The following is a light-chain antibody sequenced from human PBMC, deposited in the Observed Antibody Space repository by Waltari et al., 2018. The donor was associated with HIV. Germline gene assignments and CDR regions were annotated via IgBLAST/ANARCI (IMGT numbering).Light chain of an antibody. J-gene: IGLJ2*01. CDR3: ATWDDSLNGPL. Sequence: QSVLTQPPSASGTPGQRVTISCSGISSNIGSNDVSCYQQFPGTAPKGLMSANNQRPSGVPDRFSASKSGTSASLAISGLHSEDEADYYCATWDDSLNGPLFGGGTKLTVL. V-gene: IGLV1-44*01. CDR2: ANN. CDR1: SSNIGSND.